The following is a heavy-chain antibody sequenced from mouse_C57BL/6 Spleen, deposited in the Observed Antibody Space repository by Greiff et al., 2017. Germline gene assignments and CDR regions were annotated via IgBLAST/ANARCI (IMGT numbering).Heavy chain of an antibody. D-gene: IGHD2-4*01. CDR1: GYTFTDYY. Sequence: EVKLMESGPVLVKPGASVKMSCKASGYTFTDYYMNWVKQSHGKSLEWIGVINPYNGGTSYNQKFKGKATSTVDKSSSTAYMELNSLTSEDSAVYYCARYGYDYDGVSFDYWGQGTTLTVSS. CDR2: INPYNGGT. J-gene: IGHJ2*01. V-gene: IGHV1-19*01. CDR3: ARYGYDYDGVSFDY.